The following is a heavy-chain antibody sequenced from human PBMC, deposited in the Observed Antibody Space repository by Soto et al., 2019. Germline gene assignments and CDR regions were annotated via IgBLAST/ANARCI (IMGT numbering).Heavy chain of an antibody. V-gene: IGHV1-2*02. CDR3: AIEALIAVAGRDDGFDI. CDR1: GYTFTGYY. D-gene: IGHD6-19*01. CDR2: INPNSGGT. J-gene: IGHJ3*02. Sequence: ASVKVSCKASGYTFTGYYMHWVRQAPGQGLDWMGWINPNSGGTNYAQKFQGRVTMTRDTSISTAYMELSRLSSDDTAVYYCAIEALIAVAGRDDGFDIWGQGTMDTVSS.